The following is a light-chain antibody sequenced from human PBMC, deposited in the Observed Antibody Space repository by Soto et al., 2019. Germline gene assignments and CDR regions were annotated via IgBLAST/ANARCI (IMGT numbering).Light chain of an antibody. Sequence: QSALTQPASVSGSPGQSITISCTGTSTDVGGYNYVSWYQHHPGKAPKLMIYEVSNRPSGVSNRFSGSKSGNTASLTISGLQPDDEADYYCSSYTSRTTYVFGTGTKLTVL. CDR2: EVS. V-gene: IGLV2-14*01. J-gene: IGLJ1*01. CDR1: STDVGGYNY. CDR3: SSYTSRTTYV.